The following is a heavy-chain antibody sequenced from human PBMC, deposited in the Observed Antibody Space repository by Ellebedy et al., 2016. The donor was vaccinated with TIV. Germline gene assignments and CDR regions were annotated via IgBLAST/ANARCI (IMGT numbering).Heavy chain of an antibody. CDR2: IDHSGTT. Sequence: SETLSLXXAVYVGSFNDYFWTWIRQAPGKGLEWIGEIDHSGTTNYNPSLKSRVTISVDTSKNQFSLKLTSVTAADTAIYYCARRGYGSGRYNWFDPWGQGTLVTVSS. CDR3: ARRGYGSGRYNWFDP. D-gene: IGHD3-10*01. CDR1: VGSFNDYF. V-gene: IGHV4-34*01. J-gene: IGHJ5*02.